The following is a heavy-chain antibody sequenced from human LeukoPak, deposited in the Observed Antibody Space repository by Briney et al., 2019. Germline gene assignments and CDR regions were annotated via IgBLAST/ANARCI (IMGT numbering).Heavy chain of an antibody. CDR2: INPNNGDT. J-gene: IGHJ4*02. Sequence: ASVKVSCKASGYTFVAYFMHWVRQAPGQGLEWMGWINPNNGDTDSAQKFKGRVTMTRDTSISTVYMELSSLRSEDTAVYYCARGLGLWFGELLSPPDYWGQGTLVTVSS. CDR1: GYTFVAYF. CDR3: ARGLGLWFGELLSPPDY. V-gene: IGHV1-2*02. D-gene: IGHD3-10*01.